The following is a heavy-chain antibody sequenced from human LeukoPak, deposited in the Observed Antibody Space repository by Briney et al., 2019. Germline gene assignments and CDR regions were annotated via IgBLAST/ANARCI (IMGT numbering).Heavy chain of an antibody. CDR3: ARALAGTGPRSPWFDP. Sequence: SETLSLTCTVSGGSICSYYWSWIRQPPGKGLEWIGYIYYSGSTNYNPSLKSRVTISVDTSKNQFSLKLSSVTAADTAVYYCARALAGTGPRSPWFDPWGQGTLVTVSS. V-gene: IGHV4-59*01. J-gene: IGHJ5*02. D-gene: IGHD6-13*01. CDR2: IYYSGST. CDR1: GGSICSYY.